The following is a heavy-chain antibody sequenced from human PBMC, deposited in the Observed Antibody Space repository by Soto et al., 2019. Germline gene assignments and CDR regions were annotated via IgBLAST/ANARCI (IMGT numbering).Heavy chain of an antibody. V-gene: IGHV1-69*01. Sequence: QVQLVQSGAEVKKPGSSVKVSCKASGGTFSSYAISWVRQAPGQGLEWMGGIIPIFGTANYAQKFQGRVTITADESTSTAYMALSSMRSEDTAVYYCARIAWWDYYDSSGYYYERGYCGQGTLVTFSS. CDR2: IIPIFGTA. CDR3: ARIAWWDYYDSSGYYYERGY. D-gene: IGHD3-22*01. J-gene: IGHJ4*02. CDR1: GGTFSSYA.